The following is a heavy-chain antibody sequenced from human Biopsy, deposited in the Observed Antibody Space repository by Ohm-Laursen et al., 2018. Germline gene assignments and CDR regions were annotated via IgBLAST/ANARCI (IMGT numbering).Heavy chain of an antibody. Sequence: GTLSLTCTVSGGSLKNYYWSWIRQPAGKGLEWIGRVYTSGSTSYNPSLESRVTMSMVTSKNQFSLKVTSMTAADTALYYCARDYGLELGGLEAFDIWGQGTMVTVSS. J-gene: IGHJ3*02. CDR2: VYTSGST. CDR1: GGSLKNYY. V-gene: IGHV4-4*07. CDR3: ARDYGLELGGLEAFDI. D-gene: IGHD1-7*01.